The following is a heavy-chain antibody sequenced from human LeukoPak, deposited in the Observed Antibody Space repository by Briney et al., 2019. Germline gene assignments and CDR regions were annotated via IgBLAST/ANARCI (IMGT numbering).Heavy chain of an antibody. J-gene: IGHJ4*02. Sequence: GGSLRLSCAASGFTFSSYAMNWVRQAPGKGLEWVSGISGSGTNTYYADSVKGRFTISRDNSKNTLYLQMNSLRAEDTAVYYCANRPRGDFDYWGQGTLVTVSS. CDR2: ISGSGTNT. CDR3: ANRPRGDFDY. CDR1: GFTFSSYA. V-gene: IGHV3-23*01. D-gene: IGHD6-6*01.